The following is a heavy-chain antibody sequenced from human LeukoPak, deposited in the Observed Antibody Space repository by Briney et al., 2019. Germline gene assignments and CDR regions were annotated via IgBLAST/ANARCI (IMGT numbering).Heavy chain of an antibody. D-gene: IGHD1-26*01. J-gene: IGHJ4*02. CDR1: GFTFRSFD. CDR2: ISYDGSNK. CDR3: AKEGSNGDFDY. V-gene: IGHV3-30*18. Sequence: GSLRLFRSTSGFTFRSFDMHLGRPAPGEGPEWVTVISYDGSNKYYGDSVKGRFTISRDNSKNTLYLKMNSLRAEDTAVYYCAKEGSNGDFDYWGQGTLVTVSS.